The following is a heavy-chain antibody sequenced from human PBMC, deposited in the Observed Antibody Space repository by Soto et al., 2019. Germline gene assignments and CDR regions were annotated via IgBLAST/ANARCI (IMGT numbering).Heavy chain of an antibody. V-gene: IGHV3-13*01. Sequence: PGGSLRLSCAASGFIFSSYDVHWVRQAPGKGLEWVSVITTTGDTYYAASVKGRFTISRENAENSLYLQMNSLRAEDAAVYYCAKGDSFNFGSYPYWHYYAMDVWGRGTTVTVAS. CDR1: GFIFSSYD. D-gene: IGHD2-8*02. J-gene: IGHJ6*02. CDR2: ITTTGDT. CDR3: AKGDSFNFGSYPYWHYYAMDV.